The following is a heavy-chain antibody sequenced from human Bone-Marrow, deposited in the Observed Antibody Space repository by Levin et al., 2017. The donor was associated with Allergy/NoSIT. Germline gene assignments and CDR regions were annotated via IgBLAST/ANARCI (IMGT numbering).Heavy chain of an antibody. Sequence: GGSLRLSCKASGYKFRDYYMHWVRQAPGQGLEWMGRINPNSGGTNSAQTFQGRVTMTRDTSISTAYMELTRLRSDDTAVYYCARDASLYSYGSSDAFDIWGQGTMVTVSS. V-gene: IGHV1-2*06. CDR1: GYKFRDYY. D-gene: IGHD5-18*01. CDR3: ARDASLYSYGSSDAFDI. J-gene: IGHJ3*02. CDR2: INPNSGGT.